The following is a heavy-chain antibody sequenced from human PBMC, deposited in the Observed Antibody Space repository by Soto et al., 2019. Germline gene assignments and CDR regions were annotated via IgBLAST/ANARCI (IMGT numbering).Heavy chain of an antibody. CDR1: GGSISSYY. CDR2: IYYSGST. CDR3: ARDHGDYGFDY. Sequence: QVQLQESGPGLVKPSETLSLTCTVSGGSISSYYWSWIRQPPGKGLEWIGYIYYSGSTNYNPSLKSRVTISVDTSKNQFSLKLSSVTAADTAVYYCARDHGDYGFDYWGQGTLVTVSS. V-gene: IGHV4-59*01. D-gene: IGHD4-17*01. J-gene: IGHJ4*02.